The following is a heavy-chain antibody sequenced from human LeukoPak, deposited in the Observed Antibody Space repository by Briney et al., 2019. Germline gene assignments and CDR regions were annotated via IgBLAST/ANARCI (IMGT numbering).Heavy chain of an antibody. Sequence: PSQTLSLTCAVSGGSISSGGYSWSWIRQPPGKGLEWIGYIYHSGSTYYNPSLKSRVTISVGRSKNQFSLKLSSVTAADTAVYYCARTAAAGISVSAFDIWGQGTMVTVSS. CDR3: ARTAAAGISVSAFDI. CDR1: GGSISSGGYS. J-gene: IGHJ3*02. CDR2: IYHSGST. V-gene: IGHV4-30-2*01. D-gene: IGHD6-13*01.